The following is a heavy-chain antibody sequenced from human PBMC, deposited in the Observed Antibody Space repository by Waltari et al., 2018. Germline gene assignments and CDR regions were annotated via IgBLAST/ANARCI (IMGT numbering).Heavy chain of an antibody. CDR1: GFTFSSYE. Sequence: EVQLVESGGGLVQPGGSLRLSCAASGFTFSSYEMNWVSYISSSGSTIYYADSVKCRFIISRDNAKNSLYLQMNSLRAEDTAVYYCARDRVAVAGTLTLDYWGQGTLVTVSS. J-gene: IGHJ4*02. CDR2: ISSSGSTI. V-gene: IGHV3-48*03. D-gene: IGHD6-19*01. CDR3: ARDRVAVAGTLTLDY.